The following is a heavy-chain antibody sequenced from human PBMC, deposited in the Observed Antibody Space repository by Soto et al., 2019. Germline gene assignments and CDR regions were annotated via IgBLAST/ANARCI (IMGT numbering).Heavy chain of an antibody. V-gene: IGHV1-24*01. CDR2: FDLEHGET. J-gene: IGHJ3*02. D-gene: IGHD3-16*02. CDR1: GYTLTELS. CDR3: ATFSSMITFGGVIVSAFDI. Sequence: ASVKVSCKVSGYTLTELSMHWVRQAPGKGLEWMGGFDLEHGETIYAQKFQGRVTLTEDTSTDTAYMELSSLRSEDTAVYYCATFSSMITFGGVIVSAFDIWSQGTMVTVSS.